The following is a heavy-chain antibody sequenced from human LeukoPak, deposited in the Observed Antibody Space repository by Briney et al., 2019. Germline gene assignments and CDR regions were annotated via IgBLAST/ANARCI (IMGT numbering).Heavy chain of an antibody. CDR3: ARDHESYYDFWSGLGKSNWFDP. D-gene: IGHD3-3*01. CDR1: GFTFSSYS. Sequence: GGSLRLSCAASGFTFSSYSMNWVRQAPGKGLEWVSSISSSSSYIYYADSVKGRFTISRDNAKNSLYLQMNSLRAEDTAVYYCARDHESYYDFWSGLGKSNWFDPWGQGTLVTVSS. V-gene: IGHV3-21*01. J-gene: IGHJ5*02. CDR2: ISSSSSYI.